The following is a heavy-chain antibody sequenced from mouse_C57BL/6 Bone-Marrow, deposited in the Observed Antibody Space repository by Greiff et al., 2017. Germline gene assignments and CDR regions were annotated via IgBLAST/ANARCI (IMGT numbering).Heavy chain of an antibody. Sequence: VQLQQSGAELVKPGASVKISCKASGYAFSSYWMNWVKQRPGKGLEWIGQIYPGDGDTNYNGKFKGKATLTADKSSSTAYMQLRSLTSADSAVYFCAREAWFAYWGQGTLVTVSA. J-gene: IGHJ3*01. V-gene: IGHV1-80*01. CDR1: GYAFSSYW. CDR3: AREAWFAY. CDR2: IYPGDGDT.